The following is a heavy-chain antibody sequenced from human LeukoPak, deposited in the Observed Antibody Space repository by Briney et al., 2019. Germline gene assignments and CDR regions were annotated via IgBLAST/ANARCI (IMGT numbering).Heavy chain of an antibody. J-gene: IGHJ4*02. Sequence: GGPLRLSCAASGFTFTSYSMNWVRQAPGKGLEWVSTISGGGGSTYYADFVKGRFTISRDNSKSTLCLQMNSLRAEDTAVYYCAKQLGYCSDGSCYFPYWGQGTLVTVSS. D-gene: IGHD2-15*01. V-gene: IGHV3-23*01. CDR2: ISGGGGST. CDR1: GFTFTSYS. CDR3: AKQLGYCSDGSCYFPY.